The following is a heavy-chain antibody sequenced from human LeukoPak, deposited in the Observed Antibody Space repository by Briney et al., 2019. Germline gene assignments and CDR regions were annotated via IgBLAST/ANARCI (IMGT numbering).Heavy chain of an antibody. CDR2: IYYSGST. V-gene: IGHV4-39*01. CDR1: GGSISSSSYY. D-gene: IGHD1-26*01. J-gene: IGHJ4*02. CDR3: ARGRMGASMV. Sequence: SETLSLTCTVSGGSISSSSYYWGWIRQPPGKGLEWIGSIYYSGSTYYNPSLKSRVTISVDTSKNQFSLKLSSVTAADTAVYYCARGRMGASMVWGQGTLVTVSS.